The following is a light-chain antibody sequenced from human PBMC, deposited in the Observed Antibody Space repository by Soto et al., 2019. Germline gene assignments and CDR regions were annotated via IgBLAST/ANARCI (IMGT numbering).Light chain of an antibody. CDR1: QGLSGSY. Sequence: IVCTHSRGTLSLSPVERAPLSCRASQGLSGSYLAWYQQKPGQAPRLLIYDASNRATGIPARFSGSGSGTDFTLTISSLEPEDFAVYYCQQRSKGITFGQGTRLEIK. V-gene: IGKV3D-11*01. J-gene: IGKJ5*01. CDR3: QQRSKGIT. CDR2: DAS.